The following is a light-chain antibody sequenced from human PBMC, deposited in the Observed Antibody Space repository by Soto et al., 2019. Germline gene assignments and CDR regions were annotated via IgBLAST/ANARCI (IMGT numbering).Light chain of an antibody. CDR2: DXS. Sequence: IQMTQSRSTLAASLGDRVTVPXRASQGIRGDLGWYQQEPGXPPKXXXDDXSNLETGGPSKLSGSGSGTDFTFTISSLHPKDIATYYCQQYDNLPSTFGQGTRLEIK. CDR1: QGIRGD. V-gene: IGKV1-33*01. J-gene: IGKJ5*01. CDR3: QQYDNLPST.